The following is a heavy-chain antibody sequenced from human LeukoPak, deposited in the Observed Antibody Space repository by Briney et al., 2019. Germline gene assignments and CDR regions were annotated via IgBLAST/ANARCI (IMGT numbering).Heavy chain of an antibody. CDR3: ARDSLGSTSCYTQCYYYYMDV. V-gene: IGHV1-46*01. CDR1: GYTFTSYY. Sequence: ASVKVSCKASGYTFTSYYMHWVRQAPGQGLEWMGIINPSGGSTSYAQKFQGRVTMTRDTSTSTVYMELSSLRSEDTAVYYCARDSLGSTSCYTQCYYYYMDVWGKGTTVTVSS. D-gene: IGHD2-2*02. J-gene: IGHJ6*03. CDR2: INPSGGST.